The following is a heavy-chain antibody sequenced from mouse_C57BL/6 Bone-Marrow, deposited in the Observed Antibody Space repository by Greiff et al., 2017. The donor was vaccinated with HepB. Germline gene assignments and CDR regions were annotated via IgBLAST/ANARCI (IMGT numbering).Heavy chain of an antibody. CDR3: ARRTLFRY. Sequence: VKLMESGAELARPGASVKLSCKASGYNFTSYGISWVKQRTGQGLEWIGEIYPRSGNTYYNEKFKGKATLTADKSSSTAYMELRSLTSEDSAGYFCARRTLFRYWGQGTTLTVSS. J-gene: IGHJ2*01. V-gene: IGHV1-81*01. CDR1: GYNFTSYG. D-gene: IGHD6-1*01. CDR2: IYPRSGNT.